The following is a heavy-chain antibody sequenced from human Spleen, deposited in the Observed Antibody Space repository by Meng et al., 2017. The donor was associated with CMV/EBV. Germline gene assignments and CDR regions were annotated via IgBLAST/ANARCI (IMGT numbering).Heavy chain of an antibody. Sequence: QGQLVQSGAEVKKPGSSVKVSCKASGGTFSSYAISWVRQAPGQGLEWMGWISAYNGNTNYAQKLQGRVTMTTDTSTSTAYMELRSLRSDDTAVYYCARVGGYSGYDHFDYWGQGTLVTVSS. V-gene: IGHV1-18*01. CDR1: GGTFSSYA. J-gene: IGHJ4*02. D-gene: IGHD5-12*01. CDR2: ISAYNGNT. CDR3: ARVGGYSGYDHFDY.